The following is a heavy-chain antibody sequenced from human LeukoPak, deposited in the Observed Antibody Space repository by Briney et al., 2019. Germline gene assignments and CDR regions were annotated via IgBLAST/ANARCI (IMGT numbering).Heavy chain of an antibody. J-gene: IGHJ4*02. V-gene: IGHV3-21*01. Sequence: GESLRLSCAASGFTFSSYSMNWVRQAPGKGLEWVSSISSSSSYIYYADSVKGRFTISRDNAKNSLYLRMNSLRAEDTAVYYCARGGAAAGTDYWGQGTLVTVSS. CDR1: GFTFSSYS. D-gene: IGHD6-13*01. CDR3: ARGGAAAGTDY. CDR2: ISSSSSYI.